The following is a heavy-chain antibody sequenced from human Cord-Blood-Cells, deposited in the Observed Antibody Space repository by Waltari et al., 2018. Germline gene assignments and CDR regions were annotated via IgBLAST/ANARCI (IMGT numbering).Heavy chain of an antibody. Sequence: QVTLKASGPVLVKPTASLTLTCTVSGSSLSKASTAVSCSRQPPGKALEWLAHIFSNYEKSSSTSLKSRLTISKDTSKSQVVLTMTNMDPVDTVTYYCARILQYSSSSWWYFDLWGRGTLVTVSS. J-gene: IGHJ2*01. CDR3: ARILQYSSSSWWYFDL. V-gene: IGHV2-26*01. D-gene: IGHD6-6*01. CDR2: IFSNYEK. CDR1: GSSLSKASTA.